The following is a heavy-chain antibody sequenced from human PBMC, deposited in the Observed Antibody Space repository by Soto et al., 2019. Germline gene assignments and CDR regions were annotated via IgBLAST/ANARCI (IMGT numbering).Heavy chain of an antibody. Sequence: QVQLVESGGGLVKPGGSLRLSCAASGFTFSDYYMSWIRQAPGKGLEWVSYISSSGSTIYYADSVKGRFTISRDNAKNALYLQMNSLRAEDTAMYFCVVAAADYYYYGLDVWCQGTTVTVSS. D-gene: IGHD2-15*01. J-gene: IGHJ6*02. CDR2: ISSSGSTI. CDR1: GFTFSDYY. V-gene: IGHV3-11*01. CDR3: VVAAADYYYYGLDV.